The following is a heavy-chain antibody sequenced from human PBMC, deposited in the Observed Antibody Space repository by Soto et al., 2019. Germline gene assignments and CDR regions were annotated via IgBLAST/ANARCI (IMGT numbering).Heavy chain of an antibody. J-gene: IGHJ4*02. D-gene: IGHD1-26*01. Sequence: ASVKVSCKASGYTFTGYYMHWVRQAPGQGLEWMGWINPNSGGTNYAQKFQGRVTMTRDTSISTAYMELSRLRSDDTAVYYCARVTESGGSYYYFDYWGQGTLVTDSS. V-gene: IGHV1-2*02. CDR2: INPNSGGT. CDR1: GYTFTGYY. CDR3: ARVTESGGSYYYFDY.